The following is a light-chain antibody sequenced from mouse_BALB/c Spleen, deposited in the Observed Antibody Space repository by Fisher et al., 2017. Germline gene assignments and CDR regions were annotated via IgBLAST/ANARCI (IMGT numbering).Light chain of an antibody. V-gene: IGKV4-68*01. CDR2: ATS. J-gene: IGKJ1*01. CDR3: QQRSSYPRT. CDR1: SSVSY. Sequence: IVLTQTPAIMSASPGEKVTMTCSASSSVSYMYWYQQKPGSSPKPWIYATSNLASGVPARFSGSGSGTSYSLTISRVEAEDAATYYCQQRSSYPRTFGGGTKLEIK.